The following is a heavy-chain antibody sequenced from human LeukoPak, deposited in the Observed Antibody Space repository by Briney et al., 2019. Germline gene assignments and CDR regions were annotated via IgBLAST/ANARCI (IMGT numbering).Heavy chain of an antibody. J-gene: IGHJ4*02. V-gene: IGHV3-33*01. Sequence: GGSLRLSCAASGFTFSSYGMHWVRQAPGKGLEWVAVIWYDGSNKYYADSVKGRFTISRDNSKNTLYLQMNSLRAEDTAVYYCARGHLYHDILTGCFDYWGQGTLVTVSS. CDR3: ARGHLYHDILTGCFDY. CDR1: GFTFSSYG. D-gene: IGHD3-9*01. CDR2: IWYDGSNK.